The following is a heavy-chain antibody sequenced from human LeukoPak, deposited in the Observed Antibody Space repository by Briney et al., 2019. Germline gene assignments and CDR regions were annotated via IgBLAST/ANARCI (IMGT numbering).Heavy chain of an antibody. CDR2: IGGSGEST. CDR3: AIDYGDYLNYYYGMDV. V-gene: IGHV3-23*01. Sequence: PGGSLRLSCAASGFTFSTHTMNWVRQAPGKGLEWVSSIGGSGESTYYADSVKGRFTISRDNSKNTLYLQMNSLRAEDTAVYYCAIDYGDYLNYYYGMDVWGQGTTVTVSS. D-gene: IGHD4-17*01. J-gene: IGHJ6*02. CDR1: GFTFSTHT.